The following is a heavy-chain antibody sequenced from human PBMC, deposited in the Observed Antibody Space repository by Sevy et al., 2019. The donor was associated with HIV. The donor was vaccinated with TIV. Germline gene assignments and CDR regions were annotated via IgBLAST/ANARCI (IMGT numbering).Heavy chain of an antibody. CDR3: ARDGKAWDLLNY. D-gene: IGHD1-26*01. J-gene: IGHJ4*02. V-gene: IGHV3-21*01. CDR2: ISGSSNYI. Sequence: GGSLRLSCAGFGFTISTYSMNWVRQAPGKGLEWISFISGSSNYIYYADSVKGRFTISRDNVKDSLYLQMNSLRVEDTAVYFCARDGKAWDLLNYWGQGTLVTVSS. CDR1: GFTISTYS.